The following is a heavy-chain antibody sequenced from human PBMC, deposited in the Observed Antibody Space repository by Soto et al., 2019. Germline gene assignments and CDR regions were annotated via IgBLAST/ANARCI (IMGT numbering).Heavy chain of an antibody. V-gene: IGHV6-1*01. J-gene: IGHJ4*02. D-gene: IGHD3-16*01. Sequence: SQTLSLTCAIPGDSVSGTNAAWNWIRQSPSRGLEWLGRTYYRSEWHEDYAASVRGRITIKADTSKNQFSLQLKSVTPEDTAVYYCTEGFALNYWGPGTLVTVSS. CDR2: TYYRSEWHE. CDR1: GDSVSGTNAA. CDR3: TEGFALNY.